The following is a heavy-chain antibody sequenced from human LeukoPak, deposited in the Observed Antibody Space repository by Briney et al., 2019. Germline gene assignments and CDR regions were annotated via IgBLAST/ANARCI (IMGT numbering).Heavy chain of an antibody. CDR1: GLTFSSYA. D-gene: IGHD4-17*01. J-gene: IGHJ4*02. CDR3: AKEKTLRVFDY. Sequence: GGSLRLSCSASGLTFSSYAMHWVRQAPGKGLEYVSTISSNGGSTYYGDSVKGRFTISRDNSKNTLYLQMNSLRAEDTAVYYCAKEKTLRVFDYWGQGTLVTVSS. V-gene: IGHV3-64*04. CDR2: ISSNGGST.